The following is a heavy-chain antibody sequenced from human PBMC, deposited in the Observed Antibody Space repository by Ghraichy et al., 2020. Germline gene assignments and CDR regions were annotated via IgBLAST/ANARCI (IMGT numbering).Heavy chain of an antibody. Sequence: GGSLRLSFSSSGFAFLNAWMIWFRHAPGQELEWVGRIKSETSGGTIEYAAPVQHRFTISRDDSKNTLYLQMNSLKTEDTAVYYCTTNLAYWGRGTLVTVSS. V-gene: IGHV3-15*01. CDR1: GFAFLNAW. CDR3: TTNLAY. J-gene: IGHJ4*02. CDR2: IKSETSGGTI. D-gene: IGHD1-14*01.